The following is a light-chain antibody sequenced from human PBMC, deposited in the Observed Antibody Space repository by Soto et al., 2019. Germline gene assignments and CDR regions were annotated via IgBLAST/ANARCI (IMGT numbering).Light chain of an antibody. Sequence: DIQLTQSPSVLSASIGERLTITSRASHSISTCYACYQQKPGKAPQRLIYEASTLQSGVPSRFSGSGTGTEYTLTISSLQSHDVAVYYCQQYNNEPPNTFGQGTRLEIK. V-gene: IGKV1-9*01. CDR2: EAS. CDR3: QQYNNEPPNT. CDR1: HSISTC. J-gene: IGKJ5*01.